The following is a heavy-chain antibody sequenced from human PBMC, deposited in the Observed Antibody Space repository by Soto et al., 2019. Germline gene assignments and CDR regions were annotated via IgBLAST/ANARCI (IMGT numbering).Heavy chain of an antibody. D-gene: IGHD3-22*01. J-gene: IGHJ3*02. V-gene: IGHV1-18*04. CDR2: IGAYNGNT. CDR3: ALGPDDSSGYYGAFDI. CDR1: GYTFTIYG. Sequence: ASVKVSCKASGYTFTIYGISCVLQSPLQWLEWMGWIGAYNGNTNYAQKLQGRVAMTTDTSTSTAYMELRSLRSDDTAVYYCALGPDDSSGYYGAFDIWGQGIMVTVSS.